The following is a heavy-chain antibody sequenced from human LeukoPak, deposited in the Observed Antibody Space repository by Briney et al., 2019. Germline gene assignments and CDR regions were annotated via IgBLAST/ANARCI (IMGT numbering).Heavy chain of an antibody. V-gene: IGHV3-23*01. CDR2: ISGGGDST. CDR1: GFTFSSYA. D-gene: IGHD2-2*01. CDR3: AKEEYSTRYYYYGMDV. Sequence: GGSLRLSCAASGFTFSSYAMSWVRQAPGKGLEWVSAISGGGDSTFYADSVKGRFTISRDNSKNTLYLKMSSLRAEDTAIYYCAKEEYSTRYYYYGMDVWGQGTTVTVSS. J-gene: IGHJ6*02.